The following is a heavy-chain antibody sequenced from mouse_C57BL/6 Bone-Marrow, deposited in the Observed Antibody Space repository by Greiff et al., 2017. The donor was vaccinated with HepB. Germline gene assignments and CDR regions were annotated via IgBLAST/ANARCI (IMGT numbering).Heavy chain of an antibody. J-gene: IGHJ4*01. D-gene: IGHD3-2*02. CDR2: ISSGGDYI. CDR3: TRYRSNDSSGQVDDYAVDY. Sequence: EVKLVESGEGLVKPGGSLKLSCAASGFTFSSYAMSWVRQTPEKRLEWVAYISSGGDYIYYADTVKGRFTISRDNARNIMYLQMSSLKSEDTAIYYCTRYRSNDSSGQVDDYAVDYWGQGTSVTVSS. CDR1: GFTFSSYA. V-gene: IGHV5-9-1*02.